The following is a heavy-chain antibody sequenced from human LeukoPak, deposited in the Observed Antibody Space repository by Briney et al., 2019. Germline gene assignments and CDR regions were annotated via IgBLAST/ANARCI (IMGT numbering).Heavy chain of an antibody. J-gene: IGHJ3*02. CDR1: GGTFSSYA. D-gene: IGHD2-15*01. V-gene: IGHV1-69*04. CDR2: IIPIFGIA. Sequence: ASVKVSCKASGGTFSSYAISWVRQAPGRGLEWMGRIIPIFGIANYAQKFQGRVTITADKSTSTAYMELSSLRSEDTAVYYCVVVVVAATPDAFDIWGQGTMVTVSS. CDR3: VVVVVAATPDAFDI.